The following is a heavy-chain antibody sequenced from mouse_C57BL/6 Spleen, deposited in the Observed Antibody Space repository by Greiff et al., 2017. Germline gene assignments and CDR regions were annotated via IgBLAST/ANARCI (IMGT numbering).Heavy chain of an antibody. CDR3: ARYGGDY. Sequence: EVNVVASGGGLVQPGGSLSLSCAASGFTFTDYYMSWVRQPPGKAPEWLGFIRNKANGYTTEYSASVKGRFTISRDNSQSILCLQMNALGAEDSATYYCARYGGDYWGQGTTLTVSS. CDR2: IRNKANGYTT. V-gene: IGHV7-3*01. CDR1: GFTFTDYY. J-gene: IGHJ2*01.